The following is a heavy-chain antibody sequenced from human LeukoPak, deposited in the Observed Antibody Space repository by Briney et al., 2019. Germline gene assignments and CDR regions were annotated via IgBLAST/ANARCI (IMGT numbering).Heavy chain of an antibody. CDR3: ARLLLGYCSGGSCYSPLDY. CDR1: GYTFTSYG. D-gene: IGHD2-15*01. Sequence: ASVKVSCKASGYTFTSYGISWVRQAPGQGLEWMGWFSAYNGNTNYAQKLQGRVTMTTDTSTSTAYMELRSLRSDDTAVYYCARLLLGYCSGGSCYSPLDYWGQGTLVTVSS. V-gene: IGHV1-18*01. J-gene: IGHJ4*02. CDR2: FSAYNGNT.